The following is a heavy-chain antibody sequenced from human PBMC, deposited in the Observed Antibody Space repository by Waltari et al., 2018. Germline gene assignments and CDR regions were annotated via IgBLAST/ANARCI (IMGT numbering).Heavy chain of an antibody. CDR2: IKKDGSKE. CDR1: GFTFRSYW. Sequence: EVQLVESGGGLVQPGGSLRLSCVASGFTFRSYWMSWVRQAPGEGMEWGEDIKKDGSKEYYRESVRGGVTISRDNGKKSVYLQMNRLRVEDTAVYYCARDWEGDSPNFDYWGQGTQVTVSS. D-gene: IGHD1-26*01. V-gene: IGHV3-7*01. J-gene: IGHJ4*02. CDR3: ARDWEGDSPNFDY.